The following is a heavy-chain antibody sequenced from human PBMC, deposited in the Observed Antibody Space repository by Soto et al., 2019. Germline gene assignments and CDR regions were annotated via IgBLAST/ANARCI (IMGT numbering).Heavy chain of an antibody. CDR1: GFTFSSYA. CDR2: ISGSGGST. CDR3: AKPRVQYDFWSGFDY. Sequence: PGGSLRLSCAASGFTFSSYAMSWVRQAPGKGLEWVSAISGSGGSTYYADSVKGRFTISRDNSKNTLYLQMNSLRAEDTAVYYCAKPRVQYDFWSGFDYWGQGTLVTVSS. V-gene: IGHV3-23*01. D-gene: IGHD3-3*01. J-gene: IGHJ4*02.